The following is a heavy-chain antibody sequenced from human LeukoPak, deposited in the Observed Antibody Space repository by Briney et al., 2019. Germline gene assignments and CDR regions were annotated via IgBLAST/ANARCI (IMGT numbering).Heavy chain of an antibody. CDR2: IYPGDSDT. J-gene: IGHJ6*02. D-gene: IGHD5-24*01. CDR3: ARGDGYNNVYYGMDV. Sequence: GESLQISCKGSGYSFTSYWIGWVRQMPGKGLEWMGIIYPGDSDTRYSPSFQGQVTISADKSISTAYLQWSSLKASDTAMYYCARGDGYNNVYYGMDVWGQGTTVTVSS. V-gene: IGHV5-51*01. CDR1: GYSFTSYW.